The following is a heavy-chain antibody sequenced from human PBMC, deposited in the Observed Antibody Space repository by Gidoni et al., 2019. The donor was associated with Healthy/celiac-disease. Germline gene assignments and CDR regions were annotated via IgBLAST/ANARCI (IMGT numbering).Heavy chain of an antibody. CDR3: AREEGGGMDV. CDR2: ISYDGSNK. Sequence: QVQLVESGGGLVKPGRALRRSCPASGFTFSSYALHVVLQDAGKGLEWVAVISYDGSNKDYADAVKGRFTISRDNSKNTLYLKMNSLRAEDTAVYYCAREEGGGMDVWGQGTTVTVSS. J-gene: IGHJ6*02. CDR1: GFTFSSYA. V-gene: IGHV3-30-3*01.